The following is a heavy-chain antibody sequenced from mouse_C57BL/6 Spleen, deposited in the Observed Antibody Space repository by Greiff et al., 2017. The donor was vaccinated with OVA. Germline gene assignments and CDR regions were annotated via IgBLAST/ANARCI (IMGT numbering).Heavy chain of an antibody. V-gene: IGHV8-8*01. CDR2: IWWDDDK. D-gene: IGHD4-1*01. CDR3: ARIAHTGTSYYFDY. Sequence: QVTLKESGPGILQPSQTLSLTCSFSGFSLSTFGMGVGWIRQPSGKGLEWLAHIWWDDDKYYNPALKSRLTISKETSKNQVFLKIANVDTADTATYYCARIAHTGTSYYFDYWGQGTTLTVSS. J-gene: IGHJ2*01. CDR1: GFSLSTFGMG.